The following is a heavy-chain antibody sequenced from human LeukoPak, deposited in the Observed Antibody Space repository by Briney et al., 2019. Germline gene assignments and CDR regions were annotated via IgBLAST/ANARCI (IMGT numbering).Heavy chain of an antibody. CDR1: GYTFTGYY. CDR3: ARCRVVSGSCPHGFDY. D-gene: IGHD6-13*01. CDR2: INPNSGGT. Sequence: ASVKVSCKASGYTFTGYYMHWVRQAPGQGLEWMGWINPNSGGTNYAQKFQGRVTMTRDTSTSTAYMELSRLRSDDTAVYYCARCRVVSGSCPHGFDYWGQGTLVTVSS. V-gene: IGHV1-2*02. J-gene: IGHJ4*02.